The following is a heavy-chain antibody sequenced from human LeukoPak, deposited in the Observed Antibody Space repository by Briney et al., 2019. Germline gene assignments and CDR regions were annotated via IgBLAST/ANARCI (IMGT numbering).Heavy chain of an antibody. J-gene: IGHJ4*02. V-gene: IGHV1-2*03. CDR1: GYTFTGYY. Sequence: LGASVKVSCKASGYTFTGYYMHWVRQAPGQGLEWMGWINPNSGGTNYAQKFQGRVTMTRDTSISTAYMELSSLRSEDTAVYCCATANHCIAAAGLDFDYWSQGTLVTVSS. CDR2: INPNSGGT. D-gene: IGHD6-13*01. CDR3: ATANHCIAAAGLDFDY.